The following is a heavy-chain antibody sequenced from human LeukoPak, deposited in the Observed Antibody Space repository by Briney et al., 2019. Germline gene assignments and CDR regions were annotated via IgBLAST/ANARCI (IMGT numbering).Heavy chain of an antibody. J-gene: IGHJ4*02. CDR1: GFTFSTYW. CDR3: ARVFRIRGIASRGFYYFDY. D-gene: IGHD6-13*01. V-gene: IGHV3-7*03. Sequence: GSLRLSCAASGFTFSTYWMSWVRQAPGKGLEWVANVKQDGSEKYYVDSVKGRFTISRDNARNSLSLQMNSLRSEDTAVYYCARVFRIRGIASRGFYYFDYWGQGTLVTVSS. CDR2: VKQDGSEK.